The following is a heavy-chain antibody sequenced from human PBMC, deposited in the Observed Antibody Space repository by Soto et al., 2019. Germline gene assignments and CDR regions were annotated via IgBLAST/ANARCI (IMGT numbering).Heavy chain of an antibody. Sequence: QVQLVQSGAEVKKPGSSVKVSCKASGGTFSSYAISWVRQAPGQGLEWRGGIIPIFCTANYAQKFQGRVTITADESTSTAYMELSSLRSEDTAVYYCARDVDCSSTSCSHTGNWFDPWGQGTLVTVSS. D-gene: IGHD2-2*01. CDR2: IIPIFCTA. J-gene: IGHJ5*02. CDR3: ARDVDCSSTSCSHTGNWFDP. CDR1: GGTFSSYA. V-gene: IGHV1-69*01.